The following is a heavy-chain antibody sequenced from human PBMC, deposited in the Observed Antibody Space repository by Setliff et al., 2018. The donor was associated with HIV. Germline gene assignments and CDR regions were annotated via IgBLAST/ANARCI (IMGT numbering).Heavy chain of an antibody. J-gene: IGHJ3*01. Sequence: SETLSLTCSVSGGSISSGSYYWTWIRQPAGKGPEWIGHIYTNGYTNYNPSLKSRVTIPVDTSKNQFSLRLTSVTAADTAVYYCARAPPGIQNDAFDVWGQGTMVTLSS. CDR2: IYTNGYT. CDR1: GGSISSGSYY. V-gene: IGHV4-61*09. CDR3: ARAPPGIQNDAFDV.